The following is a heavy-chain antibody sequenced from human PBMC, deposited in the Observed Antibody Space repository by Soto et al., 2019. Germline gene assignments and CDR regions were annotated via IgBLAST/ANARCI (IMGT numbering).Heavy chain of an antibody. Sequence: SETLSLTCTVSGGSISSYYWSWVRQPPGKGLEWIGYIYETGSTNYNPSLKSRVTISVDKSKNQFSLKLSSVTAADTAVYYCASCDIGELYDYYYGMDVWGQGTTVTVSS. CDR3: ASCDIGELYDYYYGMDV. J-gene: IGHJ6*02. CDR2: IYETGST. V-gene: IGHV4-59*01. D-gene: IGHD3-10*01. CDR1: GGSISSYY.